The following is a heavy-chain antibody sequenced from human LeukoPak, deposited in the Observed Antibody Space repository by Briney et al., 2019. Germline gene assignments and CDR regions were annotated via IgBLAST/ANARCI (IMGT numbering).Heavy chain of an antibody. CDR2: ISSSGSTI. Sequence: GGSLRLSCAASGFTFSSYEMNWVRQAPGKGLEWVSYISSSGSTIYYADSVKGRFTISRDNAKNSLYLQMNSLRAEETAVYYCARGLGYCSGGSCYRGSGYYYYGMDVWGQGTTVTVSS. D-gene: IGHD2-15*01. CDR1: GFTFSSYE. CDR3: ARGLGYCSGGSCYRGSGYYYYGMDV. V-gene: IGHV3-48*03. J-gene: IGHJ6*02.